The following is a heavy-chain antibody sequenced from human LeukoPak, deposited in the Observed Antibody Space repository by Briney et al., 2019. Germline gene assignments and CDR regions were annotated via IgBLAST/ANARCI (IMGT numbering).Heavy chain of an antibody. CDR3: AKGRSGIEY. Sequence: SGGSLRLSCAASGFTFSSYGMQWVRQAPGKGLDWVAVIWYDGSNKYYADSVKGRFTISRDNSKNTLYLQMNSLRAEDTAVYYCAKGRSGIEYWGQGTLVTVSS. CDR2: IWYDGSNK. V-gene: IGHV3-33*06. D-gene: IGHD1-1*01. J-gene: IGHJ4*02. CDR1: GFTFSSYG.